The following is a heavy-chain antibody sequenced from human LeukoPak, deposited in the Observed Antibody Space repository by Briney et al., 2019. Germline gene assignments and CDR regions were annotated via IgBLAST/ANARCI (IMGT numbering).Heavy chain of an antibody. CDR2: ISASGGKT. Sequence: PGGSLRLSCAASGFIFNDYAMSWVRQVPGKGLECVSVISASGGKTYYADSVKGRFTISRDTSKTTISLQMNSLRVEDTAVYYCTRDTPFGGYWGQGTLVTVSS. V-gene: IGHV3-23*01. CDR3: TRDTPFGGY. D-gene: IGHD3-16*01. J-gene: IGHJ4*02. CDR1: GFIFNDYA.